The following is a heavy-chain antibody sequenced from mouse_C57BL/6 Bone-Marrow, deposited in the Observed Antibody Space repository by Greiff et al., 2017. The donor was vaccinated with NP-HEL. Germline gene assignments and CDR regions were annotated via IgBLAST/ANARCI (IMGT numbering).Heavy chain of an antibody. CDR3: ASPYDYDVAWFAY. J-gene: IGHJ3*01. Sequence: EVKLVESGGDLVKPGGSLKLSCAASGFTFSSYGMSWVRQTPDKRLEWVATISSGGSYTYYPDSVMGRFTISRDNAKNTLYLQMSSLKSEDTAMYYCASPYDYDVAWFAYWGQGTLVTVSA. CDR1: GFTFSSYG. CDR2: ISSGGSYT. D-gene: IGHD2-4*01. V-gene: IGHV5-6*02.